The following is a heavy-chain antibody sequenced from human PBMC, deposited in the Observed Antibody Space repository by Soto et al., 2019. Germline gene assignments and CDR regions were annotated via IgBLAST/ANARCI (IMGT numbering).Heavy chain of an antibody. CDR2: ISYDGSNK. CDR1: GFTFSSYA. J-gene: IGHJ4*02. Sequence: GGSLRLSCAASGFTFSSYAMHWVRQAPGKGLEWVAVISYDGSNKYYADSVKGRFTISRDNSKNTLYLQMNSLRAEDTAVYYCARSPIPSAAGTWQIDYWGQGTLVTVSS. V-gene: IGHV3-30-3*01. CDR3: ARSPIPSAAGTWQIDY. D-gene: IGHD6-13*01.